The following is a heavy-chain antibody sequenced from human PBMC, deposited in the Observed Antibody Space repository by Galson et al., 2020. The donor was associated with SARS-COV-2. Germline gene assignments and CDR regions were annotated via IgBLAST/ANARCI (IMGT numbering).Heavy chain of an antibody. CDR1: GGTFSNYV. V-gene: IGHV1-69*13. Sequence: SVKVSCKASGGTFSNYVISWVRQAPGQGLEWMGGVNFIFRKTDYAEKFQGRVTITADESTSTAYMELTSLTYEDTAVFYCAVGRSGDRYCYYYGLDVWGQGTTVTVS. J-gene: IGHJ6*02. CDR2: VNFIFRKT. D-gene: IGHD1-26*01. CDR3: AVGRSGDRYCYYYGLDV.